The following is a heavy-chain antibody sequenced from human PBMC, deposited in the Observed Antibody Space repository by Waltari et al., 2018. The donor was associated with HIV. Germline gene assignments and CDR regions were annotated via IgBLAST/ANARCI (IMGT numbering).Heavy chain of an antibody. CDR1: GASLSENF. J-gene: IGHJ5*02. Sequence: QVQLRQWGAGLLKPSETLSLTCAVYGASLSENFWAWIRQSPDKGLEWIGENDPTGEYNYNPSFKSLVTISIDMSKNQFSLKLKSATAADTAVYFCVRGLGSRPFYRSYEPWGQGSPVTVSS. CDR2: NDPTGEY. CDR3: VRGLGSRPFYRSYEP. D-gene: IGHD3-16*01. V-gene: IGHV4-34*01.